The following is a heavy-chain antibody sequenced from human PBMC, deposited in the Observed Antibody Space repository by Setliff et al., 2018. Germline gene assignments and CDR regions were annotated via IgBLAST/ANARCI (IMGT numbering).Heavy chain of an antibody. CDR3: ARVGTGMDV. CDR2: ISSNGGST. V-gene: IGHV3-64*01. Sequence: GGSLRLSCAASGFTFGDFAMTWVRQAPGKGLEYVSAISSNGGSTYYANSVKGRFTISRDNSKNTLYLQMGSLRAEDMAVYYCARVGTGMDVWGQGTTVTVSS. D-gene: IGHD1-1*01. CDR1: GFTFGDFA. J-gene: IGHJ6*02.